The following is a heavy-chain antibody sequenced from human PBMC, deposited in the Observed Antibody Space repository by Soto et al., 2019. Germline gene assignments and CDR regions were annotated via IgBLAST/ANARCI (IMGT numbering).Heavy chain of an antibody. Sequence: RGSLRVSWAASGFTLSSYGMHWVRQARGKGLEWVAVICYDGSNKYYADSVKGRFTISRDNSKNKLHLQTNRLRDEDNAVYYGERAKYPYYYDSSGYSSGYCGQG. CDR1: GFTLSSYG. D-gene: IGHD3-22*01. V-gene: IGHV3-33*01. J-gene: IGHJ4*02. CDR2: ICYDGSNK. CDR3: ERAKYPYYYDSSGYSSGY.